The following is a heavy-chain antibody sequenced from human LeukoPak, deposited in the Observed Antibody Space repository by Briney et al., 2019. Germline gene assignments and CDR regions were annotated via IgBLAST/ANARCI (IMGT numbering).Heavy chain of an antibody. D-gene: IGHD3-22*01. Sequence: PGRSLRLSCTASGFTFGDYAMSWFRQAPGKGLEWVGFVRSKAYGGTTEYAASVKGRFTISRGDSKSIAYLQMNSLKTEDTAVYYCTRVGITMIVVVTPEFDPWGQGTLVTVSP. CDR2: VRSKAYGGTT. V-gene: IGHV3-49*03. CDR3: TRVGITMIVVVTPEFDP. J-gene: IGHJ5*02. CDR1: GFTFGDYA.